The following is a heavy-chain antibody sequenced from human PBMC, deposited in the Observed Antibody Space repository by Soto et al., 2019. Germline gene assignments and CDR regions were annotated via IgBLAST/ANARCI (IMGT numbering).Heavy chain of an antibody. D-gene: IGHD3-16*01. CDR1: GFPFSTSN. V-gene: IGHV3-21*01. CDR2: ISRSSTYT. J-gene: IGHJ5*02. Sequence: ESGGGLVNPGGSLRLSCVVSGFPFSTSNMNWVRQAPGKGLEWVSFISRSSTYTYYADSVKGRFTISRDDAENSLFLQMNSLRAEDTAVYYCARGVLPISSTSWFDPWGQGTLVTVSS. CDR3: ARGVLPISSTSWFDP.